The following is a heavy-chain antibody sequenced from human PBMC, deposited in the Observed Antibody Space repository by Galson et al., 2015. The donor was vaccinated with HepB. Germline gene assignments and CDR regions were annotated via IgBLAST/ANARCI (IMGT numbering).Heavy chain of an antibody. Sequence: SLRLSCGASGFTFSSHWMHWVRQAPGKGLGWVSRINSAGSSTNYADSVKGRFTISRDNAKNTLYLQMNSLRAEDTAVYYCARDRSARHSGYDWGYYYYYGMDVWGQGTTVTVSS. V-gene: IGHV3-74*01. CDR3: ARDRSARHSGYDWGYYYYYGMDV. J-gene: IGHJ6*02. D-gene: IGHD5-12*01. CDR1: GFTFSSHW. CDR2: INSAGSST.